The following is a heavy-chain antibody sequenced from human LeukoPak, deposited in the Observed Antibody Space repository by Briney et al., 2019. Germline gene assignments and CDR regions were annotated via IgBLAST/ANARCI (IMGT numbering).Heavy chain of an antibody. Sequence: GGSLRLSCAASGFTFSGYWMHWVRQAPGKGLGWDSRINSDGSDTVYSDSVKGRFTISRDNAKNTLYLQMNSLRVEDTAVYYCARGPVGLSALDAWGQGILVTVSP. CDR2: INSDGSDT. CDR3: ARGPVGLSALDA. D-gene: IGHD2-15*01. J-gene: IGHJ5*02. CDR1: GFTFSGYW. V-gene: IGHV3-74*03.